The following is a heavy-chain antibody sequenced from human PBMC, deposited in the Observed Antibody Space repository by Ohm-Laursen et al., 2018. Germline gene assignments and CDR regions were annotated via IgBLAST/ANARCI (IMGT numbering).Heavy chain of an antibody. D-gene: IGHD1-26*01. CDR3: ARVYGSYCSDY. V-gene: IGHV3-7*03. CDR2: IRKDGGET. J-gene: IGHJ4*02. CDR1: GFIFSNYW. Sequence: SLRLSCAASGFIFSNYWMTWVRQAPGKGLEWVANIRKDGGETYYVDSVKGRFTISRDNAKNSLYLQMNSLRAEDTAVYYCARVYGSYCSDYWGQGTLVTVSS.